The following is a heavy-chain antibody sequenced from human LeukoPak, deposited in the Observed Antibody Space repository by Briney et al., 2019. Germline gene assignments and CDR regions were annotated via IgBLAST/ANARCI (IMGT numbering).Heavy chain of an antibody. CDR1: GFIFSDYY. J-gene: IGHJ3*02. CDR3: ARVAGDDYRLDAFDI. V-gene: IGHV3-11*04. CDR2: ISSSGSTI. D-gene: IGHD5-12*01. Sequence: KSGGSLRLSCAASGFIFSDYYMSWIRQAPGKGLEWVSYISSSGSTIYYADSVKGRFTTSRDNAKNSLYLQMNSLRAEDTAVYYCARVAGDDYRLDAFDIWGQGTMVTVSS.